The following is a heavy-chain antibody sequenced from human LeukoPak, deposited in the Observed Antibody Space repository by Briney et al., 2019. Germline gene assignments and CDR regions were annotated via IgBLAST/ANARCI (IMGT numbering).Heavy chain of an antibody. CDR3: ARDIEIGVSSMGREAWFDP. D-gene: IGHD6-13*01. J-gene: IGHJ5*02. V-gene: IGHV1-2*02. CDR1: GYIFTGYF. Sequence: ASVKVSCKAAGYIFTGYFMHWVRQAPGQGLEWMGWINPNSGGTNYAQKFQGRVTMTRDTSISTAYMELSRLRSDDTAVYYCARDIEIGVSSMGREAWFDPWGQGTLVTVSS. CDR2: INPNSGGT.